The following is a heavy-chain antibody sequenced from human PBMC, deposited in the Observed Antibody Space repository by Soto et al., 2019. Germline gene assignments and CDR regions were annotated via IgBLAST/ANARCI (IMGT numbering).Heavy chain of an antibody. D-gene: IGHD4-4*01. V-gene: IGHV1-46*01. CDR2: FDPTGVST. CDR3: ARAPIMTTANWFDP. CDR1: GYTFTSSY. Sequence: ASVKVSCKASGYTFTSSYMHWVRQAPGQGLEWMGIFDPTGVSTTYAQKFQGRATMTGDTSTSTVYMELSSLRSEDTAVYYCARAPIMTTANWFDPWGQGTLVTVSS. J-gene: IGHJ5*02.